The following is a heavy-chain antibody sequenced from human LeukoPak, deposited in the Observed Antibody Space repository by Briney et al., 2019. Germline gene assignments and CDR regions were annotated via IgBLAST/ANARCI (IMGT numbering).Heavy chain of an antibody. CDR1: GGTFTSYA. V-gene: IGHV1-69*05. D-gene: IGHD1-7*01. J-gene: IGHJ4*02. CDR2: IIPIFGTA. CDR3: ARDDLNYEYDY. Sequence: ASVKVSCKASGGTFTSYAISWVRQAPGQGLEWWGRIIPIFGTANYAQKFQGRVTITTDESTSTAYMELSSLRSEDTAVYYCARDDLNYEYDYWGQGTLVTVSS.